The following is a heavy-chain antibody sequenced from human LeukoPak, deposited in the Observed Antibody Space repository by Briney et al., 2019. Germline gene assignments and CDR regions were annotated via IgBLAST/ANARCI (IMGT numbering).Heavy chain of an antibody. CDR1: DGSINNYY. J-gene: IGHJ3*02. CDR3: AGYGVATTWAQSFDI. V-gene: IGHV4-59*01. D-gene: IGHD4-17*01. CDR2: AHYTETT. Sequence: SETLSLTCTVSDGSINNYYWNWTRQPPGKGLEWVGFAHYTETTNYNPYLQSRVTISIDTSKSQFSLRLSSVTAADTAVYFCAGYGVATTWAQSFDIWGQGTKVTVSS.